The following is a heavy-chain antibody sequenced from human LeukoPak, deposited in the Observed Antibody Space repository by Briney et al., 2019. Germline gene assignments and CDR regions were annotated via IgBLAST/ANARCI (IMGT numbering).Heavy chain of an antibody. Sequence: KTGGSLRLSCAASGFTFSSYSMNWVRQAPGKGLEWVSSISSSSSYIYYADSVKGRFTISRDNAKNPLYLQMNSLRAEDTAVYYCARVPNYSWFGDWWGQGTLVTVSS. CDR1: GFTFSSYS. CDR3: ARVPNYSWFGDW. CDR2: ISSSSSYI. D-gene: IGHD3-10*01. V-gene: IGHV3-21*01. J-gene: IGHJ4*02.